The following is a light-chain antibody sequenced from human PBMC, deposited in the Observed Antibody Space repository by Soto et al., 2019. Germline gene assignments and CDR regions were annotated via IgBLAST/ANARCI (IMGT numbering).Light chain of an antibody. CDR1: QSVSSY. CDR2: DAS. V-gene: IGKV3-11*01. Sequence: EIVLTKSPATLSLSPGERATLSCRASQSVSSYLAWYQQKPGQAPRLLIYDASNRATGIPARFSGSGSGTDFTLTISSLEPEDFAVYYCQQYKKWPWTFGQGTKVDIK. J-gene: IGKJ1*01. CDR3: QQYKKWPWT.